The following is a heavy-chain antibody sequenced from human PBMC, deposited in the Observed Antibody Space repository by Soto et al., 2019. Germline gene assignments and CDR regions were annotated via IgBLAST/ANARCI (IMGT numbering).Heavy chain of an antibody. D-gene: IGHD3-16*01. Sequence: GGSLRLSCAASGFTFNSYVMTWVRQAPGKGLEWVANIKQDGSEKYYVDSVKGRFTISRDNAENSLYLQMNSLRAEDTALYYCAISQDRGGRTTFIYWGQGTQVTVSS. CDR2: IKQDGSEK. CDR3: AISQDRGGRTTFIY. J-gene: IGHJ4*02. V-gene: IGHV3-7*03. CDR1: GFTFNSYV.